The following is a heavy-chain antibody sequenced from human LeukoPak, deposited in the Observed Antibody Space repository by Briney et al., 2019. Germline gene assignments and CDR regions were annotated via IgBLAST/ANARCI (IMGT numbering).Heavy chain of an antibody. D-gene: IGHD3-22*01. CDR3: ARDTPSHYYDSSGYYSDAFDT. V-gene: IGHV1-69*01. J-gene: IGHJ3*02. CDR1: GGTFSSYA. CDR2: IIPIFGTA. Sequence: SVKVSCKASGGTFSSYAISWVRQAPGQGLEWMGGIIPIFGTANYAQKFQGRVTITADESTSTAYMELSSLRSEDTAVYYCARDTPSHYYDSSGYYSDAFDTWGQGTMVTVSS.